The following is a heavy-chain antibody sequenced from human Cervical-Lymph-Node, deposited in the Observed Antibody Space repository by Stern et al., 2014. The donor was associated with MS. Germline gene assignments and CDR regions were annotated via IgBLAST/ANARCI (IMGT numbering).Heavy chain of an antibody. CDR2: ISSDGKST. J-gene: IGHJ4*02. D-gene: IGHD7-27*01. CDR3: ARDSGEGFDY. Sequence: EVQLVQSGGGSVQPGGSLRLSCAASGFTFRNNWMHWVRQDPGKGLVWVSRISSDGKSTAYADSVKGRFTISRDNAKNTLYLQMNSLRAEDTAMYYCARDSGEGFDYWGQGTLVTVSS. CDR1: GFTFRNNW. V-gene: IGHV3-74*01.